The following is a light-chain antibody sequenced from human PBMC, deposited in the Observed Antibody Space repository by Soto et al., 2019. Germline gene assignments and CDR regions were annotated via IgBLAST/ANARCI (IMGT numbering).Light chain of an antibody. J-gene: IGKJ2*01. CDR3: QQYDNLPRT. CDR2: DAS. CDR1: QDISNY. V-gene: IGKV1-33*01. Sequence: DIQMTQSPSSLSASVGDRVTITCQASQDISNYLNWYQQKPGKAPKLLIYDASNLETGGPSRFSGSGSGTDFTFTISSLQPEDTATYYCQQYDNLPRTFGQGTKLEIK.